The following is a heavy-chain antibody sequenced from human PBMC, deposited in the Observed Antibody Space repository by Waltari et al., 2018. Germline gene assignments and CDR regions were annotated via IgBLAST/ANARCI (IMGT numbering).Heavy chain of an antibody. J-gene: IGHJ4*02. V-gene: IGHV4-38-2*02. CDR3: AKDPPRRYTGTYTPDY. D-gene: IGHD1-26*01. CDR2: IFQSGNT. Sequence: QVQLQEWGPKLVKPSETLSLTCTVSGYSISDGFYWGWIRQPPGKGLEWIGSIFQSGNTYYNPSLKSRVTISIDTSKNQYSMKMTSVTAADTAVYYCAKDPPRRYTGTYTPDYWGQGTLVTVSS. CDR1: GYSISDGFY.